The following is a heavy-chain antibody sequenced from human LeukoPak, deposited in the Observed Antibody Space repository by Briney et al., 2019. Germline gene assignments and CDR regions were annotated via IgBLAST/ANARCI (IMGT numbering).Heavy chain of an antibody. CDR1: GFTFSSYG. D-gene: IGHD2-21*02. Sequence: GGSLRLSCAASGFTFSSYGMHWVRQAPGKGLEWVAVISYDGSDKYYADSVKGRFTISRDNSKNTLHLQMNSLRAEDTAVYYCAKDISGGDCPDYWGQGTLVTVSS. V-gene: IGHV3-30*18. J-gene: IGHJ4*02. CDR2: ISYDGSDK. CDR3: AKDISGGDCPDY.